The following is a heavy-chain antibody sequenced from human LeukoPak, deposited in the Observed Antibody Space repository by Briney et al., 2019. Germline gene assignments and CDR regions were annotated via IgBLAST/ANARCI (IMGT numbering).Heavy chain of an antibody. CDR2: INHSGST. CDR3: ASYDFWSGWYY. Sequence: SXTLSLTCAVYGGSFSGYYWSWIRQPPGKGLEWIGEINHSGSTNYNPSLKSRVTISVDTAKNQFSLKLSSVTAADTAVYYCASYDFWSGWYYWGQGTLVTVSS. J-gene: IGHJ4*02. V-gene: IGHV4-34*01. CDR1: GGSFSGYY. D-gene: IGHD3-3*01.